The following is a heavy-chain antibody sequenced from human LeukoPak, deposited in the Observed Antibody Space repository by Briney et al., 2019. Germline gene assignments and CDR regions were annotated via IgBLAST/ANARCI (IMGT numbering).Heavy chain of an antibody. V-gene: IGHV1-18*01. D-gene: IGHD3-22*01. CDR2: ISAYNGNT. CDR1: GYTFTSYG. CDR3: ARDTPNYDSSGYRSDAFDI. Sequence: ASVKVSCKASGYTFTSYGISWVRQAPGQGLEWMGWISAYNGNTNYAQKLQGRVTMTKDTSTSTAYMELRSLRSDDTAVYYCARDTPNYDSSGYRSDAFDIWGQGTMVTVSS. J-gene: IGHJ3*02.